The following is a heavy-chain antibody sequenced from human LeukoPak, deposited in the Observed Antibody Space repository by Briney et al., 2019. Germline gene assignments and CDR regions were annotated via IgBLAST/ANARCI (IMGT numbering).Heavy chain of an antibody. D-gene: IGHD6-19*01. V-gene: IGHV3-33*01. CDR3: ASQRQWLVDRASDYYGMDV. CDR1: GFTFSSYG. J-gene: IGHJ6*02. CDR2: IWFDGSNI. Sequence: GRSLRLSCAASGFTFSSYGMHWVRLTPGKGLEWVAVIWFDGSNIYYADSVKGRFIISRDHSRNTLYLQMDSLRAVDTAVYCCASQRQWLVDRASDYYGMDVWGQGTTVTVSS.